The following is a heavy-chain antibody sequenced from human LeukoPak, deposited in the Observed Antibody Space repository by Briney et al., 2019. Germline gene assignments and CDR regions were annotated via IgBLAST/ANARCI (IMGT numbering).Heavy chain of an antibody. CDR2: ISYDGSNK. V-gene: IGHV3-30-3*01. J-gene: IGHJ3*02. D-gene: IGHD4-23*01. CDR3: VSVAQAAFDI. Sequence: GRSLRLSCAASGFTFSSYAMHWVRQAPGKGLEWVAVISYDGSNKCYADSVKGRFTISRDNSKNTLYLQMNSLRAEDTAVYYCVSVAQAAFDIWGQGTMVTVSS. CDR1: GFTFSSYA.